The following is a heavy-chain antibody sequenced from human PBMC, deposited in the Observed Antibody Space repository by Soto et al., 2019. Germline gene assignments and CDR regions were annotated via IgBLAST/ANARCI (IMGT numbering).Heavy chain of an antibody. CDR3: VRDLGSSDLEP. J-gene: IGHJ5*02. V-gene: IGHV3-30*01. CDR2: ISIDGTRT. CDR1: GFSLYSYV. D-gene: IGHD6-13*01. Sequence: LRLSCVASGFSLYSYVIHWVRQTPGKGLQWVAVISIDGTRTYYADSVKGRFTVSRDNSKNTQYLQMYGLTIEDTAIYYCVRDLGSSDLEPWGQGTLVTVSS.